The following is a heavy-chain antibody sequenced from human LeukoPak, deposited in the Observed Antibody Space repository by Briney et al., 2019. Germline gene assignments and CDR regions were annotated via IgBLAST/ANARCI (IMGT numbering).Heavy chain of an antibody. D-gene: IGHD6-19*01. CDR3: AKGGSSGWSYYFDY. CDR2: ISGSGGST. CDR1: GFTFSTYA. Sequence: PGGSLRLSCAASGFTFSTYAMSWVRQAPGKGLEWVSTISGSGGSTHYADSVKGRFTISRDNSKNTLYLRMNSLRAEDTAVYYCAKGGSSGWSYYFDYWGQGTLVTVSS. J-gene: IGHJ4*02. V-gene: IGHV3-23*01.